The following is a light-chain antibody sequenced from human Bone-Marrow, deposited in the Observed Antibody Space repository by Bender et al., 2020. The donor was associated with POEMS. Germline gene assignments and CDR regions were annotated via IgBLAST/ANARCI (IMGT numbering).Light chain of an antibody. Sequence: SYELTQPPSVSVSPGQTARINCSGDALPKKYAYWYQQKSGQAPVLVIYEDSKRPSGIPERFSGSSSGTVATLAISGAQVEDEADYYCHSTDISSSQWVFGGGTKLTLL. CDR3: HSTDISSSQWV. J-gene: IGLJ3*02. CDR1: ALPKKY. V-gene: IGLV3-10*01. CDR2: EDS.